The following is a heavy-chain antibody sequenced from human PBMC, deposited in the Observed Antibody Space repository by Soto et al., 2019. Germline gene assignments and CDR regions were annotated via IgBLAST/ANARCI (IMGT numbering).Heavy chain of an antibody. Sequence: GGSLRLSCAASGFTFSSSWMHWVCQAPEKGLEWVADIKCDGSEKYYVDSVKGRLTISRDNAKNSLYLQVNSLRAEDMTVYQLSIVVVVAATHYWGQGTLVTVSS. CDR1: GFTFSSSW. D-gene: IGHD2-15*01. J-gene: IGHJ4*02. V-gene: IGHV3-7*03. CDR3: SIVVVVAATHY. CDR2: IKCDGSEK.